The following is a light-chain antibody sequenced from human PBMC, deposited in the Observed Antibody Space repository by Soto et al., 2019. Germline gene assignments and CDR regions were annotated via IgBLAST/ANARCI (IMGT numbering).Light chain of an antibody. CDR2: GAS. V-gene: IGKV3-15*01. Sequence: EIVMPQSPATLSVSPGERATLSCRASQSVSSNLAWYQQKPGQAPRLLIYGASTRATGIPARFSGSGSGTEFTLTISSLQSEDFAVYYCQQYNNWPLTFGPGTKVDI. CDR1: QSVSSN. J-gene: IGKJ3*01. CDR3: QQYNNWPLT.